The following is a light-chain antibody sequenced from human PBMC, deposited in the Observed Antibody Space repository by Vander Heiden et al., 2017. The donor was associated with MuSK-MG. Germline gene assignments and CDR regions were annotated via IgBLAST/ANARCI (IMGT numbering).Light chain of an antibody. V-gene: IGKV1-39*01. CDR2: AAS. CDR3: QQSDSTPLT. Sequence: DIQMTQSPSSLSASVGDRVTITCRASQRISSYLNWYQQKPGKAPKLLIYAASSLQSGVPSRFSGSGSGTDFTLTISRLRPEDFATDYCQQSDSTPLTFGGGTKVEIK. J-gene: IGKJ4*02. CDR1: QRISSY.